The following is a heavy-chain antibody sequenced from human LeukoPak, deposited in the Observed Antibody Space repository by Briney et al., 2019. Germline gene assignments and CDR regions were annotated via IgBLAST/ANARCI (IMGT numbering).Heavy chain of an antibody. CDR2: ISAYNGNT. CDR1: GYTFTSYG. CDR3: ARGSDYDFWSGYSPMYGMDV. J-gene: IGHJ6*02. V-gene: IGHV1-18*01. Sequence: ASVKVSCKASGYTFTSYGISWVRQAPGQGLEWMGWISAYNGNTNYAQKLQGRVTMTTDTSTSTAYMELRSLRSDDTAVYYCARGSDYDFWSGYSPMYGMDVWGQGTTVTVSS. D-gene: IGHD3-3*01.